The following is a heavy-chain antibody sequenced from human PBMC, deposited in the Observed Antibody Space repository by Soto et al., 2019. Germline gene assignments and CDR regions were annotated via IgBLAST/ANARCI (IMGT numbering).Heavy chain of an antibody. CDR3: ARDGLLFSGPYRPSRFDY. CDR2: IKHDTSEA. V-gene: IGHV3-7*03. Sequence: GGALGVSCSASGVKFSNYWLSWVRQAPGKGLEWVGNIKHDTSEAHYADSVKGRFTITRDNIKNFLFLQMNGLRADDTASYYCARDGLLFSGPYRPSRFDYWGLGTLVTVSS. J-gene: IGHJ4*02. CDR1: GVKFSNYW. D-gene: IGHD3-16*02.